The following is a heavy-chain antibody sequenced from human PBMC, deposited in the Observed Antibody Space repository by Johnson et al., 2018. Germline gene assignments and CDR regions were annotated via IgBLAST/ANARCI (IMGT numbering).Heavy chain of an antibody. CDR1: GFTFSSYA. V-gene: IGHV3-30-3*01. CDR3: ARVRARKWEPLQVNDAFDI. J-gene: IGHJ3*02. Sequence: QVQLVESGGGVVQPGRSLRLSCAASGFTFSSYAMHWVRQAPGKGLEWVAVISYDGSNKYYADSVKGRFTISRDNSKTTLYLQMNSLRSEDTAVYYCARVRARKWEPLQVNDAFDIWGQGTMVTVSS. D-gene: IGHD1-14*01. CDR2: ISYDGSNK.